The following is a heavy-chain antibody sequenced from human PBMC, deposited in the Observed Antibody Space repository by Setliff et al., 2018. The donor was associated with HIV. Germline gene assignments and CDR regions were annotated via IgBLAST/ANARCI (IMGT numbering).Heavy chain of an antibody. V-gene: IGHV5-51*01. Sequence: PGESLKISCKASGYSFTNYWIGWVRQMPGKGLEWMGIIYPGDSDPRYSPSFQGQVTISADKSISTAYLQWSSLKASDTAMYYCARGVWSGYYPDAFDIWGQGTMVTVSS. CDR1: GYSFTNYW. CDR2: IYPGDSDP. D-gene: IGHD3-3*01. J-gene: IGHJ3*02. CDR3: ARGVWSGYYPDAFDI.